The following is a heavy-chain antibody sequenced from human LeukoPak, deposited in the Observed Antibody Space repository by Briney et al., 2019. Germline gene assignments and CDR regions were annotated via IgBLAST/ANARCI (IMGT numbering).Heavy chain of an antibody. CDR1: GGSISSYY. V-gene: IGHV4-59*08. J-gene: IGHJ4*02. D-gene: IGHD1-26*01. CDR2: IYYSGST. CDR3: ARQRGRWDSFDY. Sequence: SETLSLTCTVSGGSISSYYWSWIRQPPGKGLEWIGYIYYSGSTNYNPALKSRVTISVDTSKNQFSLKLSSVTAADTAVYYCARQRGRWDSFDYWGQGTLVTVSS.